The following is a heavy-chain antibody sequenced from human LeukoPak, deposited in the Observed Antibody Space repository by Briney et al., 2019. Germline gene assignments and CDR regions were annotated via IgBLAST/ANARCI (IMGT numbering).Heavy chain of an antibody. CDR3: ARDPRGVQLWFTYYYMDV. Sequence: ASVKVSCKASGYTFTGYYMHWVRQAPGQGLEWMGWINPNTGGTNYAQKFQGRLTMTRDISTSTVYMQLSSLRSEDTAVYYCARDPRGVQLWFTYYYMDVGGKGTTVTVPS. D-gene: IGHD5-18*01. J-gene: IGHJ6*03. CDR1: GYTFTGYY. V-gene: IGHV1-2*02. CDR2: INPNTGGT.